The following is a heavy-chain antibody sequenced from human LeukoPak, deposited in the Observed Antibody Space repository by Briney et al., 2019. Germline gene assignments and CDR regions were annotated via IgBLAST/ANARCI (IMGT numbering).Heavy chain of an antibody. D-gene: IGHD2-15*01. Sequence: PGGSLRLSCAASGFTFSSYGMHWVRQAPGKGLEWVAFIRYDGSNKYYADSVKGRFTISRDNSKNTLYLQMNRLRAEDTAVYYCARDHELYCSGGSCSRMDVWGKGTTVTISS. CDR3: ARDHELYCSGGSCSRMDV. V-gene: IGHV3-30*02. J-gene: IGHJ6*03. CDR2: IRYDGSNK. CDR1: GFTFSSYG.